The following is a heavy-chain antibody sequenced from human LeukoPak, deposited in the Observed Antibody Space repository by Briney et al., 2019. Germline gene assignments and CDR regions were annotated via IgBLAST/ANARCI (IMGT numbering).Heavy chain of an antibody. V-gene: IGHV1-2*02. CDR3: ARNIVGATGGAFDI. J-gene: IGHJ3*02. CDR2: INPNSGGT. CDR1: GYTFTGYY. D-gene: IGHD1-26*01. Sequence: ASVKVSCKASGYTFTGYYMHWVRQAPGQGLEWMGWINPNSGGTNYAQKFQGRVTMTRDTSISTAYMELSRLRSDDTAVYYCARNIVGATGGAFDIWGQGTVVTVSS.